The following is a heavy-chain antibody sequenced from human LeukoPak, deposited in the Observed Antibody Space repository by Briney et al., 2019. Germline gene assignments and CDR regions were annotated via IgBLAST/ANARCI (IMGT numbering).Heavy chain of an antibody. Sequence: PSETLSLTCAVYGGPFSGYYWSWIRQPPGKGLEWIGEINHSGSTNYNPSFKSRVTISVDTSKNQFSLKLSSVTAADTAVYYCARDSGTTGEVKFDPWGQGTLVTVSS. V-gene: IGHV4-34*01. CDR1: GGPFSGYY. CDR3: ARDSGTTGEVKFDP. D-gene: IGHD3-10*01. J-gene: IGHJ5*02. CDR2: INHSGST.